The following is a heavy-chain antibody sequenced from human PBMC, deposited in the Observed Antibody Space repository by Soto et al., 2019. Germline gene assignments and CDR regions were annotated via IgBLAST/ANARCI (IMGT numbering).Heavy chain of an antibody. Sequence: EVPLVESGGALVQPGGSLRLSCAASGFTFSTYWMSWVRQAPGKGLEWVADIKQDGSEKYYVDSVKGRFTISRDNAKNSLYLQMNSLRAEDTAVYYCARLGGSGWSMDFWGRGTLATVST. J-gene: IGHJ4*02. CDR2: IKQDGSEK. D-gene: IGHD6-19*01. CDR1: GFTFSTYW. CDR3: ARLGGSGWSMDF. V-gene: IGHV3-7*05.